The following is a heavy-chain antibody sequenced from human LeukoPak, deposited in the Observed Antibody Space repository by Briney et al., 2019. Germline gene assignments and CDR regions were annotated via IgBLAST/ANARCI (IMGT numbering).Heavy chain of an antibody. CDR3: ARDIASRRIDY. Sequence: PGRSLRLSCAASGFTFRNHGMHWVRQAPGKGLEWVAVIWYDGSDQYYADSVKGRFTISRDNYKNTLSLQMNSLRVDDTAVYYCARDIASRRIDYWGQGTPVTVS. CDR2: IWYDGSDQ. D-gene: IGHD6-6*01. J-gene: IGHJ4*02. V-gene: IGHV3-33*01. CDR1: GFTFRNHG.